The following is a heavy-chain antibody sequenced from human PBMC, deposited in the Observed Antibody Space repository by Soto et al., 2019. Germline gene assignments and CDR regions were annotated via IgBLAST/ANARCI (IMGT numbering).Heavy chain of an antibody. D-gene: IGHD2-2*01. CDR1: GFTFSNYG. CDR3: AKDGGPVYCNSPGCSAKHFDY. J-gene: IGHJ4*02. V-gene: IGHV3-30*18. Sequence: QVQLVESGGGVVQPGRSLRLSCAASGFTFSNYGMHWVRQAPGKGLEWVAIISYDGDNEYYADSVRGRFTISRDNSKNSLYLQANGLRHEDTAVYYCAKDGGPVYCNSPGCSAKHFDYWGQGTLVTVSS. CDR2: ISYDGDNE.